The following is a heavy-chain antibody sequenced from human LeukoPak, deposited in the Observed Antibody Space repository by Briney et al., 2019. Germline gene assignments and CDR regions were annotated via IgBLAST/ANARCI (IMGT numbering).Heavy chain of an antibody. D-gene: IGHD1-14*01. CDR1: GYTFTRYA. CDR2: ISTYNGDT. J-gene: IGHJ4*02. CDR3: ARDPSNTRGRNPYFDY. V-gene: IGHV1-18*01. Sequence: GASVKVSCKASGYTFTRYAIMWVRQAPGQGLEWMGWISTYNGDTNYAQQLQGRGTMTIDTSTSTAYMELRSLRSDDTAVYYCARDPSNTRGRNPYFDYWGQGTLVTVSS.